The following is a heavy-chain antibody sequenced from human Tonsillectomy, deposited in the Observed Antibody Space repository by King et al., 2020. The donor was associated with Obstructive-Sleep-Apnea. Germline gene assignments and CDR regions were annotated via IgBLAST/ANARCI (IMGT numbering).Heavy chain of an antibody. J-gene: IGHJ3*02. D-gene: IGHD3-22*01. CDR2: INHRGIT. V-gene: IGHV4-34*01. CDR3: ARGDTYYYDSSVYYRTDAFDI. CDR1: GGSFSGYH. Sequence: VQLQQWGAGLLKPSETLSLTCAVYGGSFSGYHWNWIRQSPGKGLEWIGEINHRGITNYNPSLKSRVTMSVDTSKNQFSLKLTSVSAADTAVYYCARGDTYYYDSSVYYRTDAFDIWGQGTMVTVSS.